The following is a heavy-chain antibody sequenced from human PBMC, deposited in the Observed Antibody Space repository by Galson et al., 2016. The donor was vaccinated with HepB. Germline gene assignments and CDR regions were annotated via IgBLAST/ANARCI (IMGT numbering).Heavy chain of an antibody. D-gene: IGHD2-15*01. J-gene: IGHJ6*02. CDR2: ISYDGSNK. Sequence: SLRLSCAASGFIFSHYAMHWVRQAPGKGLEWVAVISYDGSNKYYADSVKGRITISRDNSKNTLYLQMNSLRADDTAVYYCARDLGDHDLGYFYGMDVWGQGTTVTVSS. V-gene: IGHV3-30*04. CDR3: ARDLGDHDLGYFYGMDV. CDR1: GFIFSHYA.